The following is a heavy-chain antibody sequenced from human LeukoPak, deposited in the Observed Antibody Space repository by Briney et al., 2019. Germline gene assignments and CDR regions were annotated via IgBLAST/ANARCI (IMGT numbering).Heavy chain of an antibody. V-gene: IGHV1-2*02. Sequence: ASVKVSCKASGYTFTGYYMHWVRQAPGQGLEWMGWIKPNSGGTNYAQKFQGRVTMTRDTSISTAYMELSRLRSDDTAVYYCARVESGYYDYVWGSYRSPTGFDYWGQGTLVTVSS. CDR3: ARVESGYYDYVWGSYRSPTGFDY. J-gene: IGHJ4*02. CDR1: GYTFTGYY. D-gene: IGHD3-16*02. CDR2: IKPNSGGT.